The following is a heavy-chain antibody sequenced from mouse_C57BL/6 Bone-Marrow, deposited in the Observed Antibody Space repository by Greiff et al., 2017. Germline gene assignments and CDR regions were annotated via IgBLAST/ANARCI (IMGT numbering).Heavy chain of an antibody. CDR2: IRNKANGYTT. J-gene: IGHJ4*01. CDR3: APQRPFRYAMDY. CDR1: GFTFTDYY. Sequence: EVMLVESGGGLVQPGGSLSLSCAASGFTFTDYYMSWVRQPPGKALEWLGFIRNKANGYTTEYSASVKGRFTISRDNSQSILYLQMNALRAEDSATYYCAPQRPFRYAMDYWGQGTSVTVSS. V-gene: IGHV7-3*01.